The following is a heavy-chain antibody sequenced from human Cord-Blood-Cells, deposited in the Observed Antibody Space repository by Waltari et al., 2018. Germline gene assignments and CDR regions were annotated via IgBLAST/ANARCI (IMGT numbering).Heavy chain of an antibody. CDR1: GGSIRSSSYY. J-gene: IGHJ2*01. V-gene: IGHV4-39*01. CDR3: ARRELGLGSLRYWYFDL. D-gene: IGHD6-13*01. Sequence: QLQLQESGPGLVKPSETLSLTCTVSGGSIRSSSYYWGWIRQPPGKGLEWIGSIYYSGSTYYNPSLKSRVTISVDTSKNQFSLKLSSVTAADTAVYYCARRELGLGSLRYWYFDLWGRGTLVTVSS. CDR2: IYYSGST.